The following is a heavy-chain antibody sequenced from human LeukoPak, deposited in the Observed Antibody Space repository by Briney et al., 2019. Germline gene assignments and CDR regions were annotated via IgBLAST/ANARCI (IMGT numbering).Heavy chain of an antibody. CDR2: ISAYNGNT. CDR3: ARDLKLTHYYYYYMDV. V-gene: IGHV1-18*04. J-gene: IGHJ6*03. CDR1: GYTFTGYY. Sequence: ASVKVSCKASGYTFTGYYMHWVRQAPGQGLEWMGWISAYNGNTNYAQKLQGRVTMTTDTSTSTAYMELRSLRSDDTAVYYCARDLKLTHYYYYYMDVWGKGTTVTVSS. D-gene: IGHD2-15*01.